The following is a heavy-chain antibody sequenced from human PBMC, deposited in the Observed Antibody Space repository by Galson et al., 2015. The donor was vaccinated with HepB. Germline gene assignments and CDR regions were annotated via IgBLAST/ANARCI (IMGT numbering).Heavy chain of an antibody. CDR3: AKGIDGVWGD. D-gene: IGHD2-8*01. CDR1: GFIFSNFP. V-gene: IGHV3-23*01. CDR2: ISSYGSYI. Sequence: SLRLSCAASGFIFSNFPMNWVRQAPGKGLEWVSGISSYGSYIYYADSVKGRFTISRDNSQSMFYLQMNSLRAEGTAVYYCAKGIDGVWGDWGQGTLVTVSS. J-gene: IGHJ4*02.